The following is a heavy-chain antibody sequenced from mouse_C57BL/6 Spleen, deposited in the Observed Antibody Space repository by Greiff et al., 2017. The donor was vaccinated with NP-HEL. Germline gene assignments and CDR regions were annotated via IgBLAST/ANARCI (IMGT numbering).Heavy chain of an antibody. J-gene: IGHJ3*01. Sequence: EVMLVESGGGLVKPGGSLKLSCAASGFTFSSYAMSWVRQTPEKRLEWVATISDGGSYTYYTDNVKGRFTISRDNSKNNLYLQMSHLKSEDTAMYYCARNCEGGFAYWGQGTLVTVSA. D-gene: IGHD4-1*01. CDR3: ARNCEGGFAY. CDR2: ISDGGSYT. V-gene: IGHV5-4*03. CDR1: GFTFSSYA.